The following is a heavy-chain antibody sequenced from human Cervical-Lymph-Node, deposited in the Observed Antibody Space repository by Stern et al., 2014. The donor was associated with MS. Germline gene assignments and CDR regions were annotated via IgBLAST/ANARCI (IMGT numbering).Heavy chain of an antibody. J-gene: IGHJ4*02. D-gene: IGHD3-3*01. CDR2: VPKEEDDT. Sequence: VQLVQSGGGVVQPGRSLRLSCTDSGVYFSRYHMNWVRQAPGKGLEWVALVPKEEDDTYDADSVKARFTNSRATSKKTLYLQMNSLRAEDTAVYYCAFGRVTRYFDDWGRGTLVTVSS. CDR1: GVYFSRYH. V-gene: IGHV3-30*03. CDR3: AFGRVTRYFDD.